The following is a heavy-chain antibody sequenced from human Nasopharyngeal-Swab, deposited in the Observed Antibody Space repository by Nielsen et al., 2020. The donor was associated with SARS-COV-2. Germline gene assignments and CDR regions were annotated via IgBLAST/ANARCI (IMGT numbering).Heavy chain of an antibody. CDR2: INHSGST. D-gene: IGHD3-22*01. J-gene: IGHJ4*02. Sequence: WIRHPPGKGLEWIGEINHSGSTNYNPSLKSRVTISVDTSKNQFSLKLSSVTAADTAVYYCARGQGPRHYYDSSGYYYDVLGRGYYFDYWGQGTLVTVSS. V-gene: IGHV4-34*01. CDR3: ARGQGPRHYYDSSGYYYDVLGRGYYFDY.